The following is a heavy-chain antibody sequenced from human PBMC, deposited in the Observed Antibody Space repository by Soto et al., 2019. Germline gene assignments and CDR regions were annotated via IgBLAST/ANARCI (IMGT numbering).Heavy chain of an antibody. CDR1: GFIFSIYA. D-gene: IGHD3-3*01. CDR3: AKDGAVLRFLDGGPCQW. V-gene: IGHV3-23*01. Sequence: EVQLLESGGGLVQPGGSLRLSCEGSGFIFSIYAMSWVRQAPGKGLEWVSGISGGGGSTNYADSVKGRFTISRDNSKNTLYLQMNSLRAEDTAVYYCAKDGAVLRFLDGGPCQWWGQGTLVTVSS. J-gene: IGHJ1*01. CDR2: ISGGGGST.